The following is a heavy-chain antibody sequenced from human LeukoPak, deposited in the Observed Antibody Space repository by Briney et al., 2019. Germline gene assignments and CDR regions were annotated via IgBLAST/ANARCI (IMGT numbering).Heavy chain of an antibody. CDR2: IYTSGST. CDR1: GGSISSYY. V-gene: IGHV4-4*07. CDR3: ARDTVKRYYYYYGMDV. D-gene: IGHD4-17*01. Sequence: SETLSLTCTVSGGSISSYYWSWIRQPAGKGLEWIGRIYTSGSTNYNPSLKSRVTMSVDTSKNQFSLKLSSVTAADTAVYYCARDTVKRYYYYYGMDVWGQGTTVTVSS. J-gene: IGHJ6*02.